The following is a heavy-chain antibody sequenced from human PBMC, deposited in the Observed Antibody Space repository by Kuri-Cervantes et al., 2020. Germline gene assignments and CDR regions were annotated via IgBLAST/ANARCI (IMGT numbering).Heavy chain of an antibody. CDR3: ARDRPYSSSWYYFDY. D-gene: IGHD6-13*01. J-gene: IGHJ4*02. V-gene: IGHV3-13*01. Sequence: GGSLRLSCAASGFTFSYYGKGLVWVSGIGSAVDTYYPGSVKGRFTISRENAKNSLYLQMNSLRPGDTAVYYCARDRPYSSSWYYFDYWGQGTLVTVSS. CDR1: GFTFSYYG. CDR2: IGSAVDT.